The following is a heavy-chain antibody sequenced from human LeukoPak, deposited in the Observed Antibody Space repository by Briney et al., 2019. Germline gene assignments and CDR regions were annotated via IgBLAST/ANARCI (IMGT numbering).Heavy chain of an antibody. Sequence: GGSLGLSCAASGITFGTYAMNWVRQAPGKGLEWASTVSGSGVATYFADSVKGRFTISRDNSKNTVFLEMNNLRAEDAAVYYCATSSDWPYYFHYWGQGTLVTVSS. CDR3: ATSSDWPYYFHY. CDR1: GITFGTYA. D-gene: IGHD2-21*01. J-gene: IGHJ4*02. V-gene: IGHV3-23*01. CDR2: VSGSGVAT.